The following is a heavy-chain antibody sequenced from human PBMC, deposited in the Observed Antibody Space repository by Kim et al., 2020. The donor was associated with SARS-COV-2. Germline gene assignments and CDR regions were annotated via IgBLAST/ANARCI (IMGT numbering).Heavy chain of an antibody. CDR1: GFTFSSYS. Sequence: GGSLRLSCAASGFTFSSYSMNWVRQAPGKGLEWVSSISSSSSYIYYADSVKGRFTISRDNAKNSLYLQMNSLRAEDTAVYYCARRWWSGKGRSGGAGDYWGQGTLVTVSS. CDR2: ISSSSSYI. J-gene: IGHJ4*02. V-gene: IGHV3-21*01. D-gene: IGHD3-3*01. CDR3: ARRWWSGKGRSGGAGDY.